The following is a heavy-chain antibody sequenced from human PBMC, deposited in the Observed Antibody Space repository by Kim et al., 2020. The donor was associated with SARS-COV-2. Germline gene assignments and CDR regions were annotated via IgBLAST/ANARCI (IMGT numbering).Heavy chain of an antibody. J-gene: IGHJ6*02. CDR2: ISSSGSTI. D-gene: IGHD6-19*01. CDR1: GFTFSDYY. V-gene: IGHV3-11*04. Sequence: GGSLRLSCAASGFTFSDYYMSWIRQAPGKGLEWVSYISSSGSTIYYADSVKGRFTISRDNAKNSLYLQMNSLRAEDTAVYYCARDLYPIAVAGTNYYYYYGMDVWGRGPGVTVSS. CDR3: ARDLYPIAVAGTNYYYYYGMDV.